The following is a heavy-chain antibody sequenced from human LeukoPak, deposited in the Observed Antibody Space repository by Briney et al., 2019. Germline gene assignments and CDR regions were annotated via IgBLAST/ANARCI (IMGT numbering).Heavy chain of an antibody. D-gene: IGHD6-13*01. V-gene: IGHV4-61*05. CDR3: ARQGSSSWYASQGIDY. Sequence: SETLSLTCTVSGDSISSSSYYWSWIRQPPGKGLEWIGYIYYSGSTNYNPSLKSRVTISVDTSKNQFSLKLSSVTAADTAVYYCARQGSSSWYASQGIDYWGQGTLVTVSS. CDR1: GDSISSSSYY. CDR2: IYYSGST. J-gene: IGHJ4*02.